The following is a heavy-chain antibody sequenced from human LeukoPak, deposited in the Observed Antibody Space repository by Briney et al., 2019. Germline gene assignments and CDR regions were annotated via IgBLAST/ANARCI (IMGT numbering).Heavy chain of an antibody. Sequence: GASVKVSCKASGYTFTSYYMHWVRQAPGQGLEGMGIINPSGGSTSYAQKFQGRVTMTRDTSTSTVYMELSSLRSEDTAVYYCARDFRREGGATNSPDYWGQGTLVTVSS. D-gene: IGHD1-26*01. CDR1: GYTFTSYY. J-gene: IGHJ4*02. CDR3: ARDFRREGGATNSPDY. V-gene: IGHV1-46*01. CDR2: INPSGGST.